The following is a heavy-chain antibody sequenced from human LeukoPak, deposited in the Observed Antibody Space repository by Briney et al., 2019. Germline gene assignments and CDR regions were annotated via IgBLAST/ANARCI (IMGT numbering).Heavy chain of an antibody. CDR3: ARARPDIVGATTSPVDAFDI. Sequence: SETLSLTCTVSGGSIDTYYWSWIRQPPEKGLEWIGYIYYSGSTNYNPSLRSRVTISVDRSKNQFSLKLSSVTAADTAVYYCARARPDIVGATTSPVDAFDIWGQGTMVTVSS. V-gene: IGHV4-59*01. J-gene: IGHJ3*02. D-gene: IGHD1-26*01. CDR2: IYYSGST. CDR1: GGSIDTYY.